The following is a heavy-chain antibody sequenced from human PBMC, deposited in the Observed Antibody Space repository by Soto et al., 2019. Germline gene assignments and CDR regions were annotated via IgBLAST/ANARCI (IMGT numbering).Heavy chain of an antibody. J-gene: IGHJ5*02. Sequence: QVQLQESGPGLVKPSQTLSLTCTVSGGSISSGGYYWSWIRQHPGKGLEWIGYIYYSGSTYYNPSLKSLVTISVDSSKNQFSLKLSYVTAADTAVYCCARAVSVLLPVAIWFDPWGQGTLVTVSS. CDR3: ARAVSVLLPVAIWFDP. CDR1: GGSISSGGYY. D-gene: IGHD2-2*01. V-gene: IGHV4-31*01. CDR2: IYYSGST.